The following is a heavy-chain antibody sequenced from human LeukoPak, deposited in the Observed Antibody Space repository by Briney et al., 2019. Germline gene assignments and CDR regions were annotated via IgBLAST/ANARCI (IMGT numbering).Heavy chain of an antibody. CDR3: AREVWDYGDYSYYYYGMDV. CDR1: GGSISSSSYY. V-gene: IGHV4-39*07. CDR2: IYYSGST. J-gene: IGHJ6*02. D-gene: IGHD4-17*01. Sequence: SETLSLTCTVSGGSISSSSYYWGWIRQPPGKGLEWIGSIYYSGSTNYNPSLKSRVTISVDTSKNQFSLKLSSVTAADTAVYYCAREVWDYGDYSYYYYGMDVWGQGTTVTVSS.